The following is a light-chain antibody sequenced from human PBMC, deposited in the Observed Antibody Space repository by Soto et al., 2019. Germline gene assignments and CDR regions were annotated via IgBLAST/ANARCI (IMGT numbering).Light chain of an antibody. CDR3: SSYTTTSAYV. CDR1: NSDVGGYDY. Sequence: QSVLTQPASVSGSPGQSITISCTGTNSDVGGYDYVSWYHQHPDKVPTFMIYEATNRPTGVAHRFSGSKSVNTAFLTISGRQAEDEADYYSSSYTTTSAYVFGTGTKVTVL. V-gene: IGLV2-14*01. J-gene: IGLJ1*01. CDR2: EAT.